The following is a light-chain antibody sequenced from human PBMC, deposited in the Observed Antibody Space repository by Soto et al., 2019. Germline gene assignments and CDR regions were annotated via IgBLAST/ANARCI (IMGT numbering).Light chain of an antibody. CDR2: KAS. CDR1: QSISSW. Sequence: DIPMTQSPSTLSASVGDRVTITCRPSQSISSWLAWYQQKPGKAPKLLIYKASSLESGVSSRFSGSGSGTEFTLTISSMQPDDFATYYCQQYNSYALTFGGGNKWEIK. V-gene: IGKV1-5*03. CDR3: QQYNSYALT. J-gene: IGKJ4*01.